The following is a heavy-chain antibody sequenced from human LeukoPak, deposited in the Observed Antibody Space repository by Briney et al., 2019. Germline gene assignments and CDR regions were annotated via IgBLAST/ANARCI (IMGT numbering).Heavy chain of an antibody. CDR1: GGTFSSYA. CDR2: INPNSGGT. J-gene: IGHJ6*02. CDR3: ARADQSFYGMDV. V-gene: IGHV1-2*06. Sequence: ASVKVSCKASGGTFSSYAISWVRQAPGQGLEWMGRINPNSGGTNYAQKFQGRVTMTRDTSISTAYMELSRLRSDDTAVYYCARADQSFYGMDVWGQGTTVTVSS.